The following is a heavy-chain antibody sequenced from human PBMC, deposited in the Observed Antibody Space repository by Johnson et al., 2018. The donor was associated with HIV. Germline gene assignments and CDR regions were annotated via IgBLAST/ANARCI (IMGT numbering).Heavy chain of an antibody. CDR1: GFSVSNNY. CDR3: ARDLLIAYCGGDCWDAFDI. D-gene: IGHD2-21*02. J-gene: IGHJ3*02. V-gene: IGHV3-66*02. Sequence: VQLVESGGGLVQSGGSLSLSCGASGFSVSNNYMNWVRQAPGKGLEWVSVIYTGGSTYYADSVKGRFTISRDNSKNTLYLQMNSLRAEDTAVYYCARDLLIAYCGGDCWDAFDIWGQGTMVTVSS. CDR2: IYTGGST.